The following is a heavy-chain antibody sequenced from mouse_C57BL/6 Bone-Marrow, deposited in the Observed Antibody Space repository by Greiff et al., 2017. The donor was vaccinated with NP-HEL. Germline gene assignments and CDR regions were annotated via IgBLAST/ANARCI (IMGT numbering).Heavy chain of an antibody. D-gene: IGHD1-1*01. CDR3: ARQGYYDSRVDY. V-gene: IGHV1-20*01. J-gene: IGHJ2*01. CDR2: INPYNGDT. Sequence: VQLQQSGPELVKPGDSVKISCKASGYSFTGYFMNWVMQSHGKSLEWIGRINPYNGDTFYNQKFKGKATLTVDKSSSTAHMEVRSLTSEDSAVYYCARQGYYDSRVDYWGQGTTLTVSS. CDR1: GYSFTGYF.